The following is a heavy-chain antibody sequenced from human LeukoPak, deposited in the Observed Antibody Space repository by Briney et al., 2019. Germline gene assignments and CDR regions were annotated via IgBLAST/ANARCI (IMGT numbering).Heavy chain of an antibody. Sequence: PGGSLRLSCAASGFTFSSYGMHWVRQAPGKGLEWVAVIWYDGSNKYYADSVKGRFTISRVNSKNTLYLQMNSLRAEDTAVYYCARDNYYDSSGYHPYDAFDIWGQGTMVTVSS. CDR2: IWYDGSNK. CDR3: ARDNYYDSSGYHPYDAFDI. J-gene: IGHJ3*02. CDR1: GFTFSSYG. D-gene: IGHD3-22*01. V-gene: IGHV3-33*01.